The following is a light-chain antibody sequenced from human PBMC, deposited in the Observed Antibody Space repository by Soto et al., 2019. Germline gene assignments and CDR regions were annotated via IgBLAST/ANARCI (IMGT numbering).Light chain of an antibody. CDR3: QVWDSSSDGV. Sequence: SYELTQPPSVSVAPGKTARITCGGNNIGSKSVHWYQQKPGQAPVLVISYASDRPSGISERFSGSNSGNTATLTIGGVVAGDEADYYCQVWDSSSDGVFGGGTKLTVL. CDR1: NIGSKS. CDR2: YAS. V-gene: IGLV3-21*04. J-gene: IGLJ3*02.